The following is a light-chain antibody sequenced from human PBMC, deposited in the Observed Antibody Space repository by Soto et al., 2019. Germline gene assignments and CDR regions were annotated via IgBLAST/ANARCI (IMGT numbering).Light chain of an antibody. CDR1: SSNIGNNY. CDR2: ENN. Sequence: QSVVTQPPSVSAAPGQKVTISCSGSSSNIGNNYVSWYQQLPGTAPKLVIYENNKRPSGIPDRFSGSKSGTSATLGITGLQTGDEADYYCGTWDSSLSGGVFGGGTKVTVL. V-gene: IGLV1-51*02. CDR3: GTWDSSLSGGV. J-gene: IGLJ2*01.